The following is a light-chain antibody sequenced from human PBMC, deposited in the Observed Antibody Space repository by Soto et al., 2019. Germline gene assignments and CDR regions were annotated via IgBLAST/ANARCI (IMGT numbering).Light chain of an antibody. CDR3: QQSYNAPRT. CDR2: DSS. V-gene: IGKV1-39*01. Sequence: DIQMTQSPSSLSASVGDRVTITCRASQSISNYLSWYQQKPGKAPKLLIYDSSTLRSGVPSRFSGSGSGTDFTLTISSLQPEDVATYYCQQSYNAPRTFGQGTKLEIE. J-gene: IGKJ2*01. CDR1: QSISNY.